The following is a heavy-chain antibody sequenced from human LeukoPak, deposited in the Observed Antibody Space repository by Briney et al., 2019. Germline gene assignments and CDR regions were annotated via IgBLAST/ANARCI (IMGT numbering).Heavy chain of an antibody. CDR3: ASSGGGATEGLYVDY. V-gene: IGHV1-8*01. CDR2: MNPNSGNT. D-gene: IGHD1-26*01. Sequence: ASVKVSCKASGYTFTSYDINWVRQATGQGLEWMGWMNPNSGNTGYAQKFQGRVTITADKSTSTAYMELSSLRSEDTAVYYCASSGGGATEGLYVDYWGQGTLVTVSS. CDR1: GYTFTSYD. J-gene: IGHJ4*02.